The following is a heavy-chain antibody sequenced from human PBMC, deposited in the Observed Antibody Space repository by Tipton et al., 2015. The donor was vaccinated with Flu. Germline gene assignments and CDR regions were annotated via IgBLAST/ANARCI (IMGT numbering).Heavy chain of an antibody. CDR2: INHSGST. V-gene: IGHV4-34*01. CDR1: GGSFSGYY. D-gene: IGHD3-3*01. CDR3: ARHAPSFWSGYSDKYYFDY. Sequence: LRLSCAVYGGSFSGYYWSWIRQPPGKGLEWIGEINHSGSTNYNPSLKSRVTISVDTSKNQFSLKLSSVTAADTAVYYCARHAPSFWSGYSDKYYFDYWGQGTLVTVSS. J-gene: IGHJ4*02.